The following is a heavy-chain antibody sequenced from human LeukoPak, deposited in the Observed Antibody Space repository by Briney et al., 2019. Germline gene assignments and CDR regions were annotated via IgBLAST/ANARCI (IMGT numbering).Heavy chain of an antibody. CDR1: GFTSTKYW. CDR2: IKEDESEK. J-gene: IGHJ4*02. V-gene: IGHV3-7*01. CDR3: ASGTKMVHIDY. D-gene: IGHD4-23*01. Sequence: GGSLRLSCAASGFTSTKYWMGWVRQAPGKGLEWVANIKEDESEKYYVASVKGRFTISRDNAKNSLYLQMNSMRAEDTAVYYCASGTKMVHIDYWGQGTLVTVSS.